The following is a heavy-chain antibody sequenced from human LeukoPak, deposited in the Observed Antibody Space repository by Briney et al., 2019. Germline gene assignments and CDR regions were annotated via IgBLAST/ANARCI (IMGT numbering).Heavy chain of an antibody. V-gene: IGHV7-4-1*02. CDR1: GYTFTSYA. D-gene: IGHD3-10*01. J-gene: IGHJ6*02. Sequence: GASVKVSCKASGYTFTSYAMNWVRQAPGQGLEWMGWINTNTGNPTYAQGFTGRFVFSLDTSVSTAYLQISSLKAEDTAVYYSAPALGPIWFGELFHPPYYYYYGMDVWGQGTTVTVSS. CDR3: APALGPIWFGELFHPPYYYYYGMDV. CDR2: INTNTGNP.